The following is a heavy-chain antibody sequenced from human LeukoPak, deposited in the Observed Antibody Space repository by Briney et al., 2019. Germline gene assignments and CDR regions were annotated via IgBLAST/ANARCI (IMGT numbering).Heavy chain of an antibody. CDR1: GFTFSSHE. J-gene: IGHJ4*02. CDR2: ISSSGSTI. D-gene: IGHD3-22*01. CDR3: ARDKGYYYDSSGTFDY. V-gene: IGHV3-48*03. Sequence: GGSLRLSCAASGFTFSSHEMNWVRQAPGKGLEWVSYISSSGSTIYYADSVRGRFTISRDNAKNSLYLQMNSLRAEDTAVYYCARDKGYYYDSSGTFDYWGQGTLVTVSS.